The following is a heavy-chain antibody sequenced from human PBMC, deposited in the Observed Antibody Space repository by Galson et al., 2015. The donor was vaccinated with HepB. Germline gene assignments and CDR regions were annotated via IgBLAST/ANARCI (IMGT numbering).Heavy chain of an antibody. D-gene: IGHD3-22*01. J-gene: IGHJ3*02. CDR2: IIPILGVA. Sequence: SVKVSCKASGGTFSSCAISWARQAPGRGLEWMGRIIPILGVASYAQMFEDRVTITADKSSTTAFMDLSTLTSEDTAMYYCARDNRNYYDDSGRNAFDIWGQGTMVTVSS. V-gene: IGHV1-69*04. CDR3: ARDNRNYYDDSGRNAFDI. CDR1: GGTFSSCA.